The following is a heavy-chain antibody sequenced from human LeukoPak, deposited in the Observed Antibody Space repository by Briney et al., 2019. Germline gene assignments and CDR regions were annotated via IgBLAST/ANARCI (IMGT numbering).Heavy chain of an antibody. CDR1: GFTFSSYG. Sequence: PGGSLRLSCAASGFTFSSYGMHWVRQAPGKGLEWVAFIRYDGSNKYYADSVKGRFTISRDNSRDTLYLEMNSLRAEDRAVYYCARANSSAWHNFDFWGQGTLVTVSS. D-gene: IGHD6-19*01. CDR2: IRYDGSNK. J-gene: IGHJ4*02. V-gene: IGHV3-30*02. CDR3: ARANSSAWHNFDF.